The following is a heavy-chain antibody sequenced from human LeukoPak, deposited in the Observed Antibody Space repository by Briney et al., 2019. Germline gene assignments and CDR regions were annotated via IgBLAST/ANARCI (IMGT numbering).Heavy chain of an antibody. D-gene: IGHD3-10*01. CDR2: ISSSSSTI. Sequence: GGSLRLSCAASGFTFSSYSMNWVRQAPGKGLEWVSYISSSSSTIYYADSVKGRFTISRDNAKNSLYLQMNSLRAEDTAVYYCAREKVVEIRGGGWFDPWGQGTLVTVSS. V-gene: IGHV3-48*01. CDR3: AREKVVEIRGGGWFDP. CDR1: GFTFSSYS. J-gene: IGHJ5*02.